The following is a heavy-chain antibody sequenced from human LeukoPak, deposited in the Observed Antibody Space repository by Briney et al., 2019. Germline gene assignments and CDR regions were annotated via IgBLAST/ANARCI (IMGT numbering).Heavy chain of an antibody. V-gene: IGHV1-8*01. CDR2: MNPNSGNT. Sequence: ASVKVSCKASGYTFTSYDINWVRQATGQGLEWMGWMNPNSGNTGYAQKFQGGVTMTRNTSISTAYMELSSLRSEDTAVYYCARLIAGQYYYYYMDVWGKGTTVTVSS. CDR3: ARLIAGQYYYYYMDV. CDR1: GYTFTSYD. J-gene: IGHJ6*03. D-gene: IGHD3-16*02.